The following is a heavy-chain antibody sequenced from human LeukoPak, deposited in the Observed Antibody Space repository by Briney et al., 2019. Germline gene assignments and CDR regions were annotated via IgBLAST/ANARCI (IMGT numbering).Heavy chain of an antibody. D-gene: IGHD5-12*01. CDR1: GFTFSSYG. J-gene: IGHJ6*02. V-gene: IGHV3-30*18. Sequence: GRSLRLSCAASGFTFSSYGMHWVRQAPGKGLEWVAVISYDGSNKYYADSVKGRFTISRDNSKNTLYLQMNSLRAEDTAVYYCAKDRLGFYYYYGMDVWGQGTTVTVSS. CDR3: AKDRLGFYYYYGMDV. CDR2: ISYDGSNK.